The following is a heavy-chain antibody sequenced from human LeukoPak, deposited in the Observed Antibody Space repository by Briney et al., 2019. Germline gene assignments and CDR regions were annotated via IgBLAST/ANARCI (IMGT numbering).Heavy chain of an antibody. D-gene: IGHD6-13*01. CDR1: GSSISSYY. CDR3: ARGASSSWYSLWKF. Sequence: SETLSLTCNVSGSSISSYYWSWIRQPPGEGLESIGYFYHSGGTNYNPSLKGRATISVDTSKNEVPLKLRAVTAADTAVYYCARGASSSWYSLWKFWGQGTLVTVSS. J-gene: IGHJ4*02. V-gene: IGHV4-59*01. CDR2: FYHSGGT.